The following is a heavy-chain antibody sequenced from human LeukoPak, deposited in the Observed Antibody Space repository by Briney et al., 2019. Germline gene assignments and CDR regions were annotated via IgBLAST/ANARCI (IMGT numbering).Heavy chain of an antibody. CDR1: GFTLSSYS. Sequence: GGSLRLSCEASGFTLSSYSMNGVRQAPGKGLEWVSSICSSRSYKYHADSVKGRFTISRDDAKNSLYLQMNSLRAEDTAVYYCARELGFTGNYGLDVWGQGTTVTVSS. V-gene: IGHV3-21*01. CDR2: ICSSRSYK. D-gene: IGHD3-10*01. J-gene: IGHJ6*02. CDR3: ARELGFTGNYGLDV.